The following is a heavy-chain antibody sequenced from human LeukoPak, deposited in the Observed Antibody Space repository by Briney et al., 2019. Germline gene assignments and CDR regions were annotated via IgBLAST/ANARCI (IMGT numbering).Heavy chain of an antibody. CDR2: TNHSGST. V-gene: IGHV4-34*01. CDR3: ARGDSSVGLNY. CDR1: GGSFRGYY. D-gene: IGHD1-26*01. J-gene: IGHJ4*02. Sequence: SETLTLTCAVYGGSFRGYYWSWIRQPPGKGLEWIGETNHSGSTKYNPSLKSRVTISVDTSKNQFSLKLSSVTAADTAVYYCARGDSSVGLNYWGRGTLVTVSS.